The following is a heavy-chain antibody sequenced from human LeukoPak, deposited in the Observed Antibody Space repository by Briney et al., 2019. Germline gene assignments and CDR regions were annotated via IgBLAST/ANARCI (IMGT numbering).Heavy chain of an antibody. J-gene: IGHJ4*02. CDR1: GFTFSSYG. D-gene: IGHD5-18*01. CDR2: ISYDGSNK. Sequence: GGSLRLSCAASGFTFSSYGMHWVRQAPGKGLEWVAVISYDGSNKYYADSVKGRFTISRDNSKNTLYLQMNSLRAEDTAVYYCAKVRGGYSYGVDYWGQGTLVTVSS. V-gene: IGHV3-30*18. CDR3: AKVRGGYSYGVDY.